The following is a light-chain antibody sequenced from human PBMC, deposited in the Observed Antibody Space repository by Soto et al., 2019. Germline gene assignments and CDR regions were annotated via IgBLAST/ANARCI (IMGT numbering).Light chain of an antibody. CDR1: SSDVGGYNY. CDR3: SSYTSSSVWV. CDR2: EVS. J-gene: IGLJ3*02. Sequence: QSAVTQPASVSGSPGQSITISCTGTSSDVGGYNYVSWYQQHPGKAPKLMIYEVSNRPSGVSNRFSGSKSGNTASLTISGLQAEDEADYYCSSYTSSSVWVFGGGTKLTVL. V-gene: IGLV2-14*01.